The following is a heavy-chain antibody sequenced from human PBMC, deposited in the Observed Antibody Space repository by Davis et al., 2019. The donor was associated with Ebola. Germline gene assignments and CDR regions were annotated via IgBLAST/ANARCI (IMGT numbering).Heavy chain of an antibody. D-gene: IGHD6-6*01. CDR2: IIPILGIA. CDR1: GGTFSSYT. CDR3: ARDVAARPVDY. V-gene: IGHV1-69*04. J-gene: IGHJ4*02. Sequence: AASVKVSCKASGGTFSSYTISWVRQAPGQGLEWMGRIIPILGIANYAQKFQGRVTMTTDTSTSTAYMELRSLRSDDTAVYYCARDVAARPVDYWGQGTLVTVSS.